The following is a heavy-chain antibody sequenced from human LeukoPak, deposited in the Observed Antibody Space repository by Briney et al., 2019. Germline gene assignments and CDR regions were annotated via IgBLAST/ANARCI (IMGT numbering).Heavy chain of an antibody. D-gene: IGHD3-22*01. J-gene: IGHJ4*02. CDR1: GFTFSDYY. CDR3: ARDRGGETYYYDSSGSYYFDY. V-gene: IGHV3-11*01. Sequence: GGSLRLSCAASGFTFSDYYMSWIRQAPGKGLEWVSYISSSGSTIYYADSVKGRFTISRGNAKNSLYLQMNSLRAEDTAVYYCARDRGGETYYYDSSGSYYFDYWGQGTLVTVSS. CDR2: ISSSGSTI.